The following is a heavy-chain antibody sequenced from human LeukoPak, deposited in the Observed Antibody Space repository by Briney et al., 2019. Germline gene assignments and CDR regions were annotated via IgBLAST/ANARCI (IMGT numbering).Heavy chain of an antibody. CDR3: AYNRNFALNN. V-gene: IGHV4/OR15-8*01. CDR2: VYHSGGA. J-gene: IGHJ4*01. Sequence: SETLSLTCAVSGASIASHSWWSWVRQPPGKGLEWIGEVYHSGGANYKPSLKSRVTISVDTSRNHFSLKLTSVTAADTAVYFCAYNRNFALNNWGQGTLVTVSS. CDR1: GASIASHSW. D-gene: IGHD1-14*01.